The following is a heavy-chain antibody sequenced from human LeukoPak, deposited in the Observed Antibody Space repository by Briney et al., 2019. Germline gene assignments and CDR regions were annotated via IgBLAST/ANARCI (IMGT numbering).Heavy chain of an antibody. CDR3: AELGITMIGGV. V-gene: IGHV3-23*01. CDR1: GFTFSSSG. D-gene: IGHD3-10*02. J-gene: IGHJ6*04. Sequence: GTLSLSCAASGFTFSSSGMSWVRQTPGKGLELVSAISGGGDSTYYADSVKGRFTISRDNYKNTLYLQMNSLRVEDTAVYYCAELGITMIGGVWGKGTTVTISS. CDR2: ISGGGDST.